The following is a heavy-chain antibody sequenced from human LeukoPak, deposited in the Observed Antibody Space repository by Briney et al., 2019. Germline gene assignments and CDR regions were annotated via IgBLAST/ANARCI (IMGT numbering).Heavy chain of an antibody. V-gene: IGHV3-48*01. Sequence: PGGSLRLSCAASGFTFSSYSMNWVRQAPGKGLEWVSYISSSSSTIYYADSVKGRFTISRDNSKNTLYLQMNSLRAEDTAVYYCAKDVRYCSSTSCYHRGGYYFDYWGQGTLVTVSS. CDR3: AKDVRYCSSTSCYHRGGYYFDY. CDR1: GFTFSSYS. D-gene: IGHD2-2*01. CDR2: ISSSSSTI. J-gene: IGHJ4*02.